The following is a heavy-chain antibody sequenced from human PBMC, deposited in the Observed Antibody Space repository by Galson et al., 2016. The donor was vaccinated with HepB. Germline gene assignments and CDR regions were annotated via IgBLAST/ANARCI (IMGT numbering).Heavy chain of an antibody. V-gene: IGHV4-34*01. CDR1: GGSFTGYY. Sequence: ETLSLTCGVYGGSFTGYYCNWFRQPPGMGLEWIGEIHPSGSTSHKPSRGSRVTISLDTSKNQFSLKVDSVTAADTAVYFCSRGLDAYKAGNYWGQGTLVTVAA. J-gene: IGHJ4*02. CDR2: IHPSGST. CDR3: SRGLDAYKAGNY. D-gene: IGHD5-24*01.